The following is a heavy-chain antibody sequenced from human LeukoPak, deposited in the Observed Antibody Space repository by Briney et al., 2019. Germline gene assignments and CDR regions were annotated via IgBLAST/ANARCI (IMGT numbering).Heavy chain of an antibody. CDR1: GFTFSDYG. J-gene: IGHJ6*02. D-gene: IGHD2-15*01. CDR2: IRYDGSNK. V-gene: IGHV3-30*02. Sequence: GGSLRLSCAASGFTFSDYGMHWVRQAPGKGLEWVAFIRYDGSNKYYADSVKGRFTISRDNSKNTLYLQMNSLRAEDTAVYYCAKDFCSGGSCYYFYYYYGMDVWGQGTTVTVSS. CDR3: AKDFCSGGSCYYFYYYYGMDV.